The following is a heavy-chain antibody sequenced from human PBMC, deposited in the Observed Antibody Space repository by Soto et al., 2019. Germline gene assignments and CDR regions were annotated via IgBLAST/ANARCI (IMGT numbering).Heavy chain of an antibody. D-gene: IGHD3-22*01. CDR2: INPNSGGT. V-gene: IGHV1-2*02. CDR3: ARNYDSSGYYYDHYYYGMDV. CDR1: GYTFTGYY. J-gene: IGHJ6*02. Sequence: ASVKVSCKASGYTFTGYYMHWVRQAPGQGLEWMGWINPNSGGTNYAQKFQGRVTITADESTSTAYMELSSLRSEDTAVYYCARNYDSSGYYYDHYYYGMDVWGQGTTVTVSS.